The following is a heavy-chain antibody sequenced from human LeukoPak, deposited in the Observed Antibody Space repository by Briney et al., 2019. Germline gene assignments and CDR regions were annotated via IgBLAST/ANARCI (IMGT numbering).Heavy chain of an antibody. CDR3: ARGGDYYDSSGHLGH. V-gene: IGHV4-61*02. CDR1: GGSISSGSYY. D-gene: IGHD3-22*01. CDR2: IYTSGST. J-gene: IGHJ4*02. Sequence: SETLSLTCTVSGGSISSGSYYWSWIRQPAGKGLEWIGRIYTSGSTNYNPSLKSRVTISVDTSKNQFSLKLSSVTAADTAVYYCARGGDYYDSSGHLGHWGQGTLVTVSS.